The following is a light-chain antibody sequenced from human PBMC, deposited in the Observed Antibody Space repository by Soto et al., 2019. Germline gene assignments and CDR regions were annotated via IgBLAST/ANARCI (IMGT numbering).Light chain of an antibody. CDR3: SSKTSSSSSFV. CDR1: TSDVGAYNY. V-gene: IGLV2-14*01. Sequence: QSVLTQPASVSGSPGQSITISCTGSTSDVGAYNYVSWYKHHPGQAPQLMIYEVSNRPSGVSNRFSGSKSGNTASLTISGLQADDEGDYYCSSKTSSSSSFVFGNGTKGTV. J-gene: IGLJ1*01. CDR2: EVS.